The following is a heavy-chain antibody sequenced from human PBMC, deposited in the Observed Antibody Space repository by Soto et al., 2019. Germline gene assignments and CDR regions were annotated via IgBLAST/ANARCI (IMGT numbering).Heavy chain of an antibody. CDR1: GYTFTSYY. CDR2: INPSGGGT. CDR3: ARSRLMVYDAFDI. J-gene: IGHJ3*02. D-gene: IGHD2-8*01. V-gene: IGHV1-46*01. Sequence: QVQLVQSGAEVKKPGASMKVSCKASGYTFTSYYMHWVRQAPGQGLEWMGVINPSGGGTSYAQKSXXGFXMTRDTSTSTVYMELSSLRSEDTAVYYCARSRLMVYDAFDIWGQGTMVTVSS.